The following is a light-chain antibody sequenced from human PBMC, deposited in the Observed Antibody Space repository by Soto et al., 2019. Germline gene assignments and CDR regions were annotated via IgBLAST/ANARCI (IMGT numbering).Light chain of an antibody. CDR2: RPS. CDR3: HQYNDWSPS. Sequence: EIVVTQSPATLSVSPGERATLSCRASQSVSNNLAWYQQKPGQPPRLLIYRPSTRASGIPARFSGSGYGREFTLPITRLQSEDCGVYYCHQYNDWSPSFGQGTKVEIK. V-gene: IGKV3-15*01. CDR1: QSVSNN. J-gene: IGKJ1*01.